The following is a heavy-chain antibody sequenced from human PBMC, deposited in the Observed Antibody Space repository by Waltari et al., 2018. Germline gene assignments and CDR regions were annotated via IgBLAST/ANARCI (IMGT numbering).Heavy chain of an antibody. J-gene: IGHJ3*02. V-gene: IGHV3-9*01. CDR1: GFTFDDYD. CDR2: ISWNSGSI. D-gene: IGHD3-3*01. Sequence: EVQLVESGGGLVQPGRSLRLSCAASGFTFDDYDMHWVQKGTGKGLEWVSGISWNSGSIRYADSSKFRFTIARDNAKNSLYLQMNSLRAEYTSVYYCAKDRTYYDFWSGYYRPGAFDISCQWTMVTVSS. CDR3: AKDRTYYDFWSGYYRPGAFDI.